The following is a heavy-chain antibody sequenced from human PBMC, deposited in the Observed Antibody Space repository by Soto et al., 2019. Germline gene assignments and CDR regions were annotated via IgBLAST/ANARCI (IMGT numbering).Heavy chain of an antibody. V-gene: IGHV4-38-2*01. Sequence: PSETLSLTCAVSGYSISSGYYWGWIRQPPGKGLEWIGSIYHSGSAYYNPSLKSRVTISVDTSKNQFSLKLSSVTAADTAVYYCARTSYSSGCYGGYYYYGMDVWGQGTTVTVYS. CDR3: ARTSYSSGCYGGYYYYGMDV. J-gene: IGHJ6*02. CDR2: IYHSGSA. CDR1: GYSISSGYY. D-gene: IGHD6-19*01.